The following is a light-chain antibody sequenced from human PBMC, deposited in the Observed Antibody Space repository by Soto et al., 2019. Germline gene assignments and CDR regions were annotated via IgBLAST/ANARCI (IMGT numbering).Light chain of an antibody. CDR2: GAS. CDR1: QIVDSSY. Sequence: EIVSTQSPGTLSLSPGERATLSCRASQIVDSSYLAWYQQKPGQAPRLLIYGASSRASGIPDRFRGSGSGTDFTLTISRLEPEDFAVYYCQQYGISPIFTFGPGTKVDIK. CDR3: QQYGISPIFT. V-gene: IGKV3-20*01. J-gene: IGKJ3*01.